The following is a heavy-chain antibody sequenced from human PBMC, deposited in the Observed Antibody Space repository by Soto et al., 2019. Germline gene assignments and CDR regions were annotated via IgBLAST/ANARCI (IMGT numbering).Heavy chain of an antibody. J-gene: IGHJ4*02. CDR2: FYSSGSP. CDR3: AREFYYDSSGIGFDS. V-gene: IGHV4-61*08. CDR1: GGSISSDDFY. Sequence: SETLSLTCTVSGGSISSDDFYWSWIRQHPGKGLEWIGDFYSSGSPHHNPSLKNRVSISEDRSKNEFSLKLSSVTAADTAIYYCAREFYYDSSGIGFDSWGQGTLATVSS. D-gene: IGHD3-22*01.